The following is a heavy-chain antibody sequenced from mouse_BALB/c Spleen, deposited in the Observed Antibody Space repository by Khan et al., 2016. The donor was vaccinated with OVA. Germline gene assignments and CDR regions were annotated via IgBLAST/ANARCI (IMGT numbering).Heavy chain of an antibody. D-gene: IGHD1-3*01. CDR3: TALDNVLYYYAMDY. Sequence: DVKLEESGGGLVQPGGSMKLSCAASGFTFSDAWMDWVRQSPEKGLEWVAEIRSNTNNHATKYAESVKGRFTISRDDSKSSVYLQMNSLRAEETGIYYYTALDNVLYYYAMDYWGQGTSVTVSS. V-gene: IGHV6-6*01. CDR1: GFTFSDAW. J-gene: IGHJ4*01. CDR2: IRSNTNNHAT.